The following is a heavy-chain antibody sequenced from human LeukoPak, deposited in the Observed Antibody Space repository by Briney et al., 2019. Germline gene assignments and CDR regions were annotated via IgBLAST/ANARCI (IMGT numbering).Heavy chain of an antibody. V-gene: IGHV3-53*01. CDR2: IYSGGST. CDR3: AYDSSGYDAFDI. J-gene: IGHJ3*02. CDR1: GFTVSSNY. Sequence: PGGSLRLSCAASGFTVSSNYMSWVRQAPGKGLGWVSVIYSGGSTYYADSVKGRFTISRDNSKNTLYLQMNSLRAEDTAVYYCAYDSSGYDAFDIWGQGTMVTVSS. D-gene: IGHD3-22*01.